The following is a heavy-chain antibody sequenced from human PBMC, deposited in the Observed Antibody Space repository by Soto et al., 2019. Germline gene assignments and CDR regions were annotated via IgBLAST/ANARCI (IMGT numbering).Heavy chain of an antibody. Sequence: QVQLVQSGAEVKKPGASVKVSCKASGYTFTSYYMHWVRQAPGQGLEWMGIINPSGGSTSYAQKFPGRVTMTRDTSTSTVYMELSSLRSEDTAVYYCAGSSYDILTGYNHGGWFDPWGQGTLVTVSS. D-gene: IGHD3-9*01. CDR3: AGSSYDILTGYNHGGWFDP. V-gene: IGHV1-46*01. CDR2: INPSGGST. J-gene: IGHJ5*02. CDR1: GYTFTSYY.